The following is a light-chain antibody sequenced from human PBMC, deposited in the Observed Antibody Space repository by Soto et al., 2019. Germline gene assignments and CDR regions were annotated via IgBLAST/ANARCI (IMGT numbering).Light chain of an antibody. CDR2: AAS. Sequence: DIQMTQSPSSLSASVGDRVTITCRASQSISTYLNWYQQKPGKAPKLLIYAASSLQSGVPSRFGGSGSGTDFTLTISSLQPEDFATYYCQQSYNTPRTFGQGTKLEIK. J-gene: IGKJ2*01. V-gene: IGKV1-39*01. CDR1: QSISTY. CDR3: QQSYNTPRT.